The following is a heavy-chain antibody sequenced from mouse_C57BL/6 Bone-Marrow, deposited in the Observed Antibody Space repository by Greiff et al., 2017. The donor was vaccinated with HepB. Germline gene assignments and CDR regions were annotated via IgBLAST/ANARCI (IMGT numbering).Heavy chain of an antibody. V-gene: IGHV1-15*01. CDR3: TRRHLYGSSPDFGY. D-gene: IGHD1-1*01. Sequence: VQLQQSGAELVRPGASVTLSCKASGYTFTDYEMHWVKQTPVHGLEWIGAIDPETGGTAYNQKFKGKAILTADKSSSTAYMELRSLTSEDSAVYYCTRRHLYGSSPDFGYWGKGTTVTVSS. J-gene: IGHJ2*01. CDR2: IDPETGGT. CDR1: GYTFTDYE.